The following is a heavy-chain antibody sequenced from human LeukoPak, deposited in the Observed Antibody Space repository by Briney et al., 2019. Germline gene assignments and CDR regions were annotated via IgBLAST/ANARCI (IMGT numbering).Heavy chain of an antibody. J-gene: IGHJ4*02. D-gene: IGHD3-22*01. CDR2: ISGSSSTI. CDR1: GFTFGSYS. V-gene: IGHV3-48*01. CDR3: ARGSTYYDSSGQVPFDY. Sequence: GGSLRLSCAASGFTFGSYSMNWVRQAPGKGLEWGSYISGSSSTIYYADSVKGRFTISRDNGKNTLHLQMNSLRAEDTAVYYCARGSTYYDSSGQVPFDYWGQGTLVTVSS.